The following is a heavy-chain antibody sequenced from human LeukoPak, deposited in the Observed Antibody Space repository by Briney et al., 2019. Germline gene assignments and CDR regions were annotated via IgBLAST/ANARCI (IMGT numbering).Heavy chain of an antibody. CDR2: IYENGGTT. CDR3: ARDLEYSTNGVCHTGLDY. Sequence: GSLRLSCVGSGFTFRSHAMSWVRQAPEKGLEFVSGIYENGGTTYYADSVKGRFSISRDNSKNTLYLQMDSLRGEDTAVYYCARDLEYSTNGVCHTGLDYWGKETRVAVSS. J-gene: IGHJ4*02. V-gene: IGHV3-23*01. D-gene: IGHD2-8*01. CDR1: GFTFRSHA.